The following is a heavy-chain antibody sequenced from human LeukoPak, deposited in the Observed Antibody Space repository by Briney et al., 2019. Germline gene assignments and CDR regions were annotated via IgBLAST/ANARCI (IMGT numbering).Heavy chain of an antibody. CDR2: ISNGGDYT. Sequence: GGSLRLSCAASGFTFSSYAMTWVRQAPGKGLEWVSSISNGGDYTYYVDPVKGRFTISRDNAKNSLYLQMNSLRAEDTAVYYCARDWGLAAAAYYYYYGMDVWGQGTTVTVSS. V-gene: IGHV3-21*01. J-gene: IGHJ6*02. CDR3: ARDWGLAAAAYYYYYGMDV. CDR1: GFTFSSYA. D-gene: IGHD6-13*01.